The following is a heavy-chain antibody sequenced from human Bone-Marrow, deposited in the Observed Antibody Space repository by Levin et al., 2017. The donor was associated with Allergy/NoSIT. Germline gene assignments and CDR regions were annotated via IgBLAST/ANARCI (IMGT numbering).Heavy chain of an antibody. CDR1: GYRFTSYW. CDR2: IYPGDSQT. D-gene: IGHD3-16*02. Sequence: RGESLKISCQASGYRFTSYWIGWVRQRPGKGLDWMGIIYPGDSQTTYSPSFQGQVTISADNSISAAYLQWSSLTASDTAMYYCGRLPHGCVNGLCYTTNYFDHWGQGTLVTVSS. J-gene: IGHJ4*01. CDR3: GRLPHGCVNGLCYTTNYFDH. V-gene: IGHV5-51*01.